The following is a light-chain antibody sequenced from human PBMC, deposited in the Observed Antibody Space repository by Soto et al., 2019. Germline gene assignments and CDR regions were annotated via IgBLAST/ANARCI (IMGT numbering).Light chain of an antibody. CDR2: KAI. V-gene: IGKV1-5*03. J-gene: IGKJ2*01. CDR1: QSITTW. CDR3: QRYNDYQYV. Sequence: DIQMTQSPSTLSASVGDRVTITCRASQSITTWLAWYQQKPGKAPKLLIYKAINLQSGVPSRFSGSGSGTEFTLTTSSLKPDAFGTYYCQRYNDYQYVFGQGTKLDMK.